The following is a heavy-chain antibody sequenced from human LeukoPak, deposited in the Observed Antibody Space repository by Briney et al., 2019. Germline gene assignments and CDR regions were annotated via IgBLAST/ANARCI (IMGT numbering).Heavy chain of an antibody. CDR1: GFTFDDYG. J-gene: IGHJ6*03. V-gene: IGHV3-20*04. CDR2: INWNGGST. Sequence: PGGSLRLSCAASGFTFDDYGMSWVRQAPGKGLEWVSGINWNGGSTGYADSVKGRFTISRDNAKNSLYLQMNSLRAEDTALYYCARGGFGEPKPWYYYYMDVWGKGTTVTVSS. D-gene: IGHD3-10*01. CDR3: ARGGFGEPKPWYYYYMDV.